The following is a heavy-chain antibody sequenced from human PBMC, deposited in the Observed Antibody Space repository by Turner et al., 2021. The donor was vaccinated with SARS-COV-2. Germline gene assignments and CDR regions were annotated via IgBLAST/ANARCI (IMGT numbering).Heavy chain of an antibody. Sequence: EVQLVESGGGLVKPGGSLRLSCAASGCTFSSYTMYWVRQAPGKGLECVASISSSSSYIYYADSVKGRFTISRDNAKNSLYLQMNSLRAEDTAVYYCARGTYYYDSSVYSGTNWFDPWGQGTLVTVSS. D-gene: IGHD3-22*01. CDR2: ISSSSSYI. V-gene: IGHV3-21*01. J-gene: IGHJ5*02. CDR3: ARGTYYYDSSVYSGTNWFDP. CDR1: GCTFSSYT.